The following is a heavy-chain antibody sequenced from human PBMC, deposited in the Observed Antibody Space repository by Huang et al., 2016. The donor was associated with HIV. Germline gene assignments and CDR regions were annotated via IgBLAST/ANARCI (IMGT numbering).Heavy chain of an antibody. CDR3: ARDATKNPRGWFDP. CDR1: GGSLSGYY. D-gene: IGHD3-10*01. Sequence: QVHLQQWGAGLLKSAETLSLTCAVYGGSLSGYYWSWLRQTPGKGLGWIGEINHIGSPNYNPSLKCRVSISMDGSKKQFSLKLRSISDADTAVYFCARDATKNPRGWFDPWGQGTLVTVSS. CDR2: INHIGSP. J-gene: IGHJ5*02. V-gene: IGHV4-34*02.